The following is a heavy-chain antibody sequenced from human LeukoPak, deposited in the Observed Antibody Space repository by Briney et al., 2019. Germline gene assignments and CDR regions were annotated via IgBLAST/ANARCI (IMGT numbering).Heavy chain of an antibody. V-gene: IGHV3-33*01. Sequence: GRSLRLSCAASGFTFSSYGMHWVRQAPGKGLEWVAVIWYDGSNKYYADSVKGRFTISRDNSKNTLYLQMNSLRAEDTAVYYCARDLGYCSGGSCWRTYYYYYYGMDVWGQGTTVTVSS. D-gene: IGHD2-15*01. J-gene: IGHJ6*02. CDR1: GFTFSSYG. CDR3: ARDLGYCSGGSCWRTYYYYYYGMDV. CDR2: IWYDGSNK.